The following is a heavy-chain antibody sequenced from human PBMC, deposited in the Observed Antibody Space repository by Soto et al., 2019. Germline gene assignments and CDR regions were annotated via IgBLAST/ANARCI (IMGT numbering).Heavy chain of an antibody. D-gene: IGHD4-4*01. V-gene: IGHV1-3*01. CDR1: GYTFTSYA. CDR2: INAGNGNT. CDR3: ARDFPYSNYGTTFDY. J-gene: IGHJ4*02. Sequence: ASEKVSCKASGYTFTSYAMHWVRQAPGQRLECMGWINAGNGNTKYSQKFQGRVTITRDTSASTAYMELSSLRSEDTAVYYCARDFPYSNYGTTFDYWGQGTLVTVTS.